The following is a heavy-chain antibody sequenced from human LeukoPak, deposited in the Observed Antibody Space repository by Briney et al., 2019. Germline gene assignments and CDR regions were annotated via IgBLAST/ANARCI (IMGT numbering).Heavy chain of an antibody. Sequence: GGSLRLSCAASGFTFSGSAMHWVRQASGKGLEWVGRIRSKANSYATAYAASVKGSFTISRDDSKNTAYLQMNSLKTEDTAVYYCARDRGWDIVVVPAAIWDDAFDIWGQGTMVTVSS. CDR1: GFTFSGSA. V-gene: IGHV3-73*01. J-gene: IGHJ3*02. CDR3: ARDRGWDIVVVPAAIWDDAFDI. D-gene: IGHD2-2*02. CDR2: IRSKANSYAT.